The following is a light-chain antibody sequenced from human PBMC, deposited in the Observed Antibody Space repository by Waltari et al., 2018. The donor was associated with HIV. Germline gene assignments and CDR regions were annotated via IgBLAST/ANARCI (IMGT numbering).Light chain of an antibody. Sequence: QSALTQPPSASGSPGQTVTISCTGTSSDLINYNYVSWYQQYPGKAPKLNIFEVTKRPSGVPDRFSGSKSGDTASLTVSGLQAEDEADYYCSSYAGSDNPYVFGSGTKVTVL. CDR2: EVT. CDR3: SSYAGSDNPYV. J-gene: IGLJ1*01. V-gene: IGLV2-8*01. CDR1: SSDLINYNY.